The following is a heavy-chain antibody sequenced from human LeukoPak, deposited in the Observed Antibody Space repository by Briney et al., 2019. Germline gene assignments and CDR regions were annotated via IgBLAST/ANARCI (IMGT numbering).Heavy chain of an antibody. D-gene: IGHD3-3*01. J-gene: IGHJ6*03. Sequence: EASVKVSCKASGGTFSSYAISWVRQAPGQGLEWMGGIIPIFGTANYAQKFQGRVTITTDESTSTAYMELSSLRSEDTAVYYCARGPRQYAFWSGYYYYYMDVWGKGTTVTVSS. CDR1: GGTFSSYA. CDR2: IIPIFGTA. CDR3: ARGPRQYAFWSGYYYYYMDV. V-gene: IGHV1-69*05.